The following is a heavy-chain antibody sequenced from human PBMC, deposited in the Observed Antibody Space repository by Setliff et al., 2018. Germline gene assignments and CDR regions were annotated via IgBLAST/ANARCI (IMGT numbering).Heavy chain of an antibody. Sequence: GGSLRLSCATSGFVFSRYSFNWVRQAPGKGLEWVSYISTTGTTIYADSVKGRFTISRDNDKNLLYLQMDNLRAGDMAMYYCARAFLIVPQAYYGMDAWGQGTTVTVSS. CDR1: GFVFSRYS. CDR2: ISTTGTTI. J-gene: IGHJ6*02. CDR3: ARAFLIVPQAYYGMDA. V-gene: IGHV3-48*01. D-gene: IGHD2-21*01.